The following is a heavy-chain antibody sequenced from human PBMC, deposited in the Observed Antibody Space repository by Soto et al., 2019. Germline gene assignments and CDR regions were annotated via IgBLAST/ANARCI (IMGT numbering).Heavy chain of an antibody. CDR2: IWNDGSNK. J-gene: IGHJ6*02. D-gene: IGHD5-12*01. Sequence: QVQLVESGGGVVQPGRSLRLSCAASGFTFRDHAMHWVRQAPGKGREWLAIIWNDGSNKFYAGSVQGRFTISRDNSKNTVYLQMNTLSAEDTAVYCCARALFPDVDIYAMDVWGQGTTVTVSS. CDR3: ARALFPDVDIYAMDV. V-gene: IGHV3-33*01. CDR1: GFTFRDHA.